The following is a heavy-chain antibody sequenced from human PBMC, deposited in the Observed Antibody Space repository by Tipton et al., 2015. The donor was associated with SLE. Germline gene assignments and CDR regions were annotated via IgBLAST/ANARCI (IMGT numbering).Heavy chain of an antibody. J-gene: IGHJ3*02. V-gene: IGHV4-61*02. D-gene: IGHD3-3*01. CDR3: ARGFLEWLFDDAFDI. CDR1: GGSISSGSYY. CDR2: IYTSGST. Sequence: TLSLTCTVSGGSISSGSYYWSWIRQPAGKGLEWIGRIYTSGSTNYNPSLKSRVTISVDPSKNQFSLKLSSVTAADTAVHYCARGFLEWLFDDAFDIWGQGTMVTVSS.